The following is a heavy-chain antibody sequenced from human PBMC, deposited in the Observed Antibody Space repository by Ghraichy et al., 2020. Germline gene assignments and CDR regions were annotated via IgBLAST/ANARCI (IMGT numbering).Heavy chain of an antibody. V-gene: IGHV3-23*01. D-gene: IGHD2-2*01. Sequence: GESLNISCAASGFTFSSYAMSWVRQAPGKGLEWVSAISGSGGSTYYADSVKGRFTISRDNSKNTLYLQMNSLRAEDTAVYYCAKAWGDIVVVPAAIGYWGQGTMVTVSS. CDR1: GFTFSSYA. CDR2: ISGSGGST. CDR3: AKAWGDIVVVPAAIGY. J-gene: IGHJ4*02.